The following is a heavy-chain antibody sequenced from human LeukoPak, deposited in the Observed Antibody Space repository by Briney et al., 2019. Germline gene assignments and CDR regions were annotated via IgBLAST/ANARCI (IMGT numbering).Heavy chain of an antibody. J-gene: IGHJ4*02. D-gene: IGHD1-26*01. CDR3: AEVHSGIYYLVY. Sequence: GSSVKVSCKASGGTFSSYAISWVRQAPGQGLEWMGGIIPIFGTANYAQKFQGRVTITADESTSTAYMELSSLRSEDTAVYYCAEVHSGIYYLVYWGQGTLVTVSS. CDR2: IIPIFGTA. CDR1: GGTFSSYA. V-gene: IGHV1-69*01.